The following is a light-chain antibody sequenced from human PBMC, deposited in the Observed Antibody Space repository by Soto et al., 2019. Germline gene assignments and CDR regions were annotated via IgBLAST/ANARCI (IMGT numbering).Light chain of an antibody. CDR2: DAS. CDR3: QQRSPL. CDR1: QSVSSY. Sequence: EIVLTQSPATLSLSPGERATLSCRASQSVSSYLAWYQQKPGQAPRLLIYDASNRATGIPARFSGSGSGTDFTLTISSLEPEDFAVYYCQQRSPLFGPGTKVDIK. V-gene: IGKV3-11*01. J-gene: IGKJ3*01.